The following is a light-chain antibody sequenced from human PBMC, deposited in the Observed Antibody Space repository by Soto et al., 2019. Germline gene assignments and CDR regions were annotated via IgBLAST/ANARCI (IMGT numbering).Light chain of an antibody. CDR2: KAS. J-gene: IGKJ1*01. CDR3: QQYNNYLWK. CDR1: QSINSW. V-gene: IGKV1-5*03. Sequence: DIQMTQSPSTLSASIGDRVTITCRASQSINSWLAWYQQKPGKAPNLLIYKASTLETGVPSRFSGSGSGTEFTLTISSLQPDDFETYYCQQYNNYLWKFGHGTKVNI.